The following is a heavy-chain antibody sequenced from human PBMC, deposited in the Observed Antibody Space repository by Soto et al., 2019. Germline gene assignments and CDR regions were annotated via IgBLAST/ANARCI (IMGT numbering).Heavy chain of an antibody. J-gene: IGHJ3*02. D-gene: IGHD3-22*01. V-gene: IGHV4-39*01. CDR1: GGSISSSSYY. Sequence: QLQLQESGPGLVKPSETLSLTCTVSGGSISSSSYYWGWIRQPPGKGLEWIGSIYYSGSTYYNPSLKSRVTISVDTSKNQFSLKLSSVTAADTAVYYCARQLSSSGYLDAFDIWGQGTMVTVSS. CDR2: IYYSGST. CDR3: ARQLSSSGYLDAFDI.